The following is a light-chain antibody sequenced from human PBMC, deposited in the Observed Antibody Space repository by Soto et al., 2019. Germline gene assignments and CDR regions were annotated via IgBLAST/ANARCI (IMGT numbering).Light chain of an antibody. Sequence: DIQMTQSPSSLSASVGDRVTITCRASQGISNYLAWYQQKPVKVPKLLIYAASTLHSGVPSRFSGSASGTAFTLTISSLQPEDVATYYCQKYNSAPRTCGQGTKVEIK. CDR2: AAS. V-gene: IGKV1-27*01. J-gene: IGKJ1*01. CDR3: QKYNSAPRT. CDR1: QGISNY.